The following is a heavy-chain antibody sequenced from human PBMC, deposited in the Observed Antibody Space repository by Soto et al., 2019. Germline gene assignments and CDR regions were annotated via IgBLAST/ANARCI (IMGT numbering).Heavy chain of an antibody. D-gene: IGHD6-13*01. CDR1: GITFSSYS. CDR3: ASAYFSSWSHYFDY. V-gene: IGHV3-21*01. J-gene: IGHJ4*02. CDR2: ISSSSTDI. Sequence: GSLRLSCAASGITFSSYSMNWVRQAPGKGLEWVSSISSSSTDIHYADSVGGRFTISRDNAKNSLFPQMNSLRAEDSAVYYCASAYFSSWSHYFDYWGQGTLVTVSS.